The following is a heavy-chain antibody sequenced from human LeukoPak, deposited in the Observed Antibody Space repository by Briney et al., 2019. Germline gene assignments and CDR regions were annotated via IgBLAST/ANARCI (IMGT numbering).Heavy chain of an antibody. CDR3: ARDQAGEGRDY. CDR1: GFTFSSYS. D-gene: IGHD7-27*01. V-gene: IGHV3-48*02. J-gene: IGHJ4*02. CDR2: IRSDSSSM. Sequence: GSLRLSCAASGFTFSSYSMNWFRQAPGKGLEWISYIRSDSSSMYYADSVKGRFTISRDNVKNSLHLQMNSLRDEDTAVYYCARDQAGEGRDYWGQGTLVTVSS.